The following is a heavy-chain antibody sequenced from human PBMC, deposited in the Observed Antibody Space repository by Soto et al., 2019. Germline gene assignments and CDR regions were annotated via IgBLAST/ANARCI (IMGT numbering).Heavy chain of an antibody. J-gene: IGHJ5*02. Sequence: QLQLQESGPGLVRPSETLSLTCTVSGGSISSNTYYWGWIRQPPGKGLEWIGSIYYNGFTYYHPSLKSRVTMSVDTSKNQFSLRLSSMTASDTALYYCARKGDFWSGPGEFDPWGQGTLVTVS. CDR3: ARKGDFWSGPGEFDP. D-gene: IGHD3-3*01. V-gene: IGHV4-39*01. CDR2: IYYNGFT. CDR1: GGSISSNTYY.